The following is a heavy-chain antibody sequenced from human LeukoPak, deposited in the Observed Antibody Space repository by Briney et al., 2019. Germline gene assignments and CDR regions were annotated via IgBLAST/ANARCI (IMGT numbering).Heavy chain of an antibody. CDR3: ARERRRIVATTYYFDY. V-gene: IGHV4-34*01. Sequence: SETLSLTCAVYGGSFSGYYWSWNRQPPGKGLEWIGEINHSGSANYNPSLKSRVTISVDTSKNQFSLKLSSVTAAETAVYYCARERRRIVATTYYFDYWGQGTLVTVSS. J-gene: IGHJ4*02. CDR1: GGSFSGYY. CDR2: INHSGSA. D-gene: IGHD5-12*01.